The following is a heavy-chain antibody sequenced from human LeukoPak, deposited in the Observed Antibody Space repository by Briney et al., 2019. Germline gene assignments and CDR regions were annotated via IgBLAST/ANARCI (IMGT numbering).Heavy chain of an antibody. CDR1: GYTFASNH. V-gene: IGHV1-46*01. D-gene: IGHD2-15*01. CDR3: AKEQGQVPGPLVVAGTYYFDY. CDR2: INPSGRST. J-gene: IGHJ4*02. Sequence: ASVKVSCKASGYTFASNHIHWVRQAPGQGLEWMGIINPSGRSTNYAHKFQGSVTMTSDTSTSTVYMELSSLRSEDTAVYYCAKEQGQVPGPLVVAGTYYFDYWGQGTLVTVSS.